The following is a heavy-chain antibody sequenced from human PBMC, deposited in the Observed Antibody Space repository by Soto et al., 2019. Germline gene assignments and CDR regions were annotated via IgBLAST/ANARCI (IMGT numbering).Heavy chain of an antibody. CDR1: GGSISSGDYY. CDR2: IYYSGST. CDR3: ARDRAGALYFDY. J-gene: IGHJ4*02. D-gene: IGHD6-13*01. V-gene: IGHV4-30-4*01. Sequence: SETLSLTCTVSGGSISSGDYYWSWIRQPPGKGLEWIGYIYYSGSTYYNPSLKSRVTISVDTSKNQFSLKLSSVTAADTAVYYCARDRAGALYFDYWGQGTLVTVSS.